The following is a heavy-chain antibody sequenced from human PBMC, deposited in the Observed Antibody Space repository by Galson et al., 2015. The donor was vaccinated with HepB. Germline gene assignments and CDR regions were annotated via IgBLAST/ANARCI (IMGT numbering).Heavy chain of an antibody. Sequence: SLRLSCAASGFTFSSYAMHWVRQAPGKGLEWVAVISYDGSNKYYADSVKGRFTISRDNSKNTLYLQMNSLRAEDTAVYYCASTYSSGWVGFDYWGQGTLVTVSS. D-gene: IGHD6-19*01. V-gene: IGHV3-30*04. J-gene: IGHJ4*02. CDR2: ISYDGSNK. CDR3: ASTYSSGWVGFDY. CDR1: GFTFSSYA.